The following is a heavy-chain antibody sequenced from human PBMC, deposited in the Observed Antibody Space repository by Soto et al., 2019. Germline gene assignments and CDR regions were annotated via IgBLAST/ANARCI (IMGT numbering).Heavy chain of an antibody. CDR2: INPNSGGT. Sequence: ASVKVSCKASGYTFTGYYMHWVRQAPGQGLEWMGWINPNSGGTNYAQKFQGWVTMTRDTSISTAYMELNSLRAEDTAVYYCARDSESGYANGMDVWGQGTTLTVSS. J-gene: IGHJ6*02. CDR1: GYTFTGYY. V-gene: IGHV1-2*04. D-gene: IGHD5-12*01. CDR3: ARDSESGYANGMDV.